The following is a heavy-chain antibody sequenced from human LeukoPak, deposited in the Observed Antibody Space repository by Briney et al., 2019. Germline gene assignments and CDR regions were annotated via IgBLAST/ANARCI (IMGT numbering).Heavy chain of an antibody. J-gene: IGHJ4*02. CDR2: ISGYNGKT. CDR3: ARDQRPPLYYFDY. V-gene: IGHV1-18*01. CDR1: GYTFTTYG. D-gene: IGHD5-24*01. Sequence: ASVKVSCKASGYTFTTYGITWVRQAPGQGLEWMGWISGYNGKTNYAQKLQGRVTMTTDPSTSTAYMELRSLRSDDTAVFYCARDQRPPLYYFDYWGQGTLVTVSS.